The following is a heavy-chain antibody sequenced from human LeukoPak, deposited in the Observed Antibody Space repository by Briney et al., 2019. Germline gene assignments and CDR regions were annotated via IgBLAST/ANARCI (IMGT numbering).Heavy chain of an antibody. D-gene: IGHD1-26*01. V-gene: IGHV4-30-2*03. CDR2: IYHSGST. CDR3: ARHARAGSYYYFDY. Sequence: PSETLSLTCAVSGGSISSGGYSWSWIRQPPGKGLEWIGYIYHSGSTYYNPSLKSRVTISVDTSKNQFSLKLSSVTAADTAVYYCARHARAGSYYYFDYWGQGTLVTVSS. J-gene: IGHJ4*02. CDR1: GGSISSGGYS.